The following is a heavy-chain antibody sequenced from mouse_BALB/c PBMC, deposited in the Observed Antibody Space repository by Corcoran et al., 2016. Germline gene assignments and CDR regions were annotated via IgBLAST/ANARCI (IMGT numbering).Heavy chain of an antibody. Sequence: DVQLQESGPGLVKPSQSLSLTCSVTGYSIPSGYYWNWIRQFPGNKLEWMGYISYDGSNNYNPSLKNRISITRDTSKNQFFLKLNSVTTEDTATYYCARNGRYAMDYWGQGTSVTVSS. CDR1: GYSIPSGYY. CDR2: ISYDGSN. V-gene: IGHV3-6*02. CDR3: ARNGRYAMDY. J-gene: IGHJ4*01. D-gene: IGHD1-1*02.